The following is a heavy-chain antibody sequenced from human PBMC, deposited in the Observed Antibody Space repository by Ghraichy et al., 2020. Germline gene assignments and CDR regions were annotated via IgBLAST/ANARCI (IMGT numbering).Heavy chain of an antibody. CDR2: IYYSGRT. D-gene: IGHD4-23*01. J-gene: IGHJ4*02. CDR3: AAAVVTPPLFEF. V-gene: IGHV4-59*02. CDR1: GGSVGGYY. Sequence: QTLSLTCTVSGGSVGGYYWSWIRQPPGKGLEWLGYIYYSGRTNYNPSLQSRVTISIDTSKKEISLKLTSVTAADTATYYCAAAVVTPPLFEFWGQGTLGTVSS.